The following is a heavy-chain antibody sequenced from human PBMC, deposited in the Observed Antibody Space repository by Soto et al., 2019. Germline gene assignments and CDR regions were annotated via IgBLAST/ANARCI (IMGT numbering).Heavy chain of an antibody. V-gene: IGHV3-11*06. J-gene: IGHJ4*02. Sequence: PGGSLRLSCAASGFTFSDYYMSWIRQAPGKGLEWVSYISSSSSYTNYADSVKGRFTISRDNAKNSLYLQMNSLRAEDTAVYYCARGASAHDYFDYWGQGTLVTVSS. D-gene: IGHD6-6*01. CDR2: ISSSSSYT. CDR1: GFTFSDYY. CDR3: ARGASAHDYFDY.